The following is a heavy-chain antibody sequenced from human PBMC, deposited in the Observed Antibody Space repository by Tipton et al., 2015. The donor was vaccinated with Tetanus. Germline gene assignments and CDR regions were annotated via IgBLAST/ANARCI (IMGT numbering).Heavy chain of an antibody. D-gene: IGHD3-22*01. CDR3: ARARYYYDSSGYSTAGAFDI. V-gene: IGHV3-7*01. Sequence: GSLRLSCAASGFTFSTYWMSWVRQAPGKGLEWVANIKHDGSEKYYVDSVKGRFTISRDNAKNSLYLQMNSLRAEDTAVYYCARARYYYDSSGYSTAGAFDIWGQGTMVTVSS. CDR1: GFTFSTYW. CDR2: IKHDGSEK. J-gene: IGHJ3*02.